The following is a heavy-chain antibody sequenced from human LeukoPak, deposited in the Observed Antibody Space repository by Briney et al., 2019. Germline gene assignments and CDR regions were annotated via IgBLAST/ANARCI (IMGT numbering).Heavy chain of an antibody. D-gene: IGHD2-15*01. CDR1: GFTFSSYG. V-gene: IGHV3-33*01. CDR3: ARSPPPYCSGGSCYGGGYYFDY. CDR2: IWYDGSNK. J-gene: IGHJ4*02. Sequence: GGSLRLSCAASGFTFSSYGMHWVRQAPGKGLEWVAVIWYDGSNKYYADSVKGRFTISRDNSKNTLYLQMNSLRAEDTAVYYCARSPPPYCSGGSCYGGGYYFDYWGRGTLVTVSS.